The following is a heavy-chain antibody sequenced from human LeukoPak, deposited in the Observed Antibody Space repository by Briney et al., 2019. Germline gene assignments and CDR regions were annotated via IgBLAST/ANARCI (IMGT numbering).Heavy chain of an antibody. V-gene: IGHV3-7*01. Sequence: SGGSLRLSCAASGFTFSSYWMSWVRQAPGKGLEGVANIKQDGSEKYYVDSVKGRFTISRDNTKNSLYLQMNSLRAEDTAVYYCARGGHDYGDPFFDYWGQGTLVTVSS. D-gene: IGHD4-17*01. CDR2: IKQDGSEK. J-gene: IGHJ4*02. CDR1: GFTFSSYW. CDR3: ARGGHDYGDPFFDY.